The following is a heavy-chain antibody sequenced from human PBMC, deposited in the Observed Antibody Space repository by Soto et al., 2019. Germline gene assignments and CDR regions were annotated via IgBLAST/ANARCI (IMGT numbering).Heavy chain of an antibody. D-gene: IGHD1-26*01. Sequence: GGSLRLSCAASGFTFSNYAMNWVRQAPEKGLEWVSAISGSGGCTYYAESVKGRFTISRYNSMHTLYLQMSSLRADDTAVYYCAKEEGPYSGTPNFDYWGQGTLVTVSS. CDR3: AKEEGPYSGTPNFDY. J-gene: IGHJ4*02. CDR2: ISGSGGCT. CDR1: GFTFSNYA. V-gene: IGHV3-23*01.